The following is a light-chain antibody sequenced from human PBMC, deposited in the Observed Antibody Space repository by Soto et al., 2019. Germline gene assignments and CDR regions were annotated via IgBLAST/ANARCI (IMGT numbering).Light chain of an antibody. J-gene: IGKJ2*01. V-gene: IGKV3-20*01. CDR1: QSVSSSY. Sequence: EIVLTQSPGTLSLSPGERATLSCRASQSVSSSYLAWYQQKPGQAPRLLIYGASSRATGIPDRFSGSGSGTDFTLTNSRLEPEDFAVYYCQQYGSSPMYTFGQGTMLEIK. CDR3: QQYGSSPMYT. CDR2: GAS.